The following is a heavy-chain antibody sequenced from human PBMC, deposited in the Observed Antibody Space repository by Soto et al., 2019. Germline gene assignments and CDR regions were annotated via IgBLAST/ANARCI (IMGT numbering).Heavy chain of an antibody. J-gene: IGHJ6*02. D-gene: IGHD6-6*01. CDR2: ISGSGGAT. V-gene: IGHV3-23*01. Sequence: EVQLLESGGGLVQPGGSLRLSCAASTFTFRIYVMNWVRQAPGKGLEWVSAISGSGGATYYAESVKGRFTVSRDNSKNTLYLQMNSLRVDDTAVYFCATGAPRPPSTYYGLDLWGQGTTVNVS. CDR1: TFTFRIYV. CDR3: ATGAPRPPSTYYGLDL.